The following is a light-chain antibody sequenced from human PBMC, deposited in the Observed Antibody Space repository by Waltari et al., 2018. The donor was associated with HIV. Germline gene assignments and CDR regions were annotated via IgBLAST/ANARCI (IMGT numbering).Light chain of an antibody. J-gene: IGKJ2*03. Sequence: DIQMTQSPSTLSASVGDRVTFNCLASQSSSSWLSWYQQKPGKAPKLLIYSASRFESVAPSSFSGSGSETEANLTISSLQPDVFVSYCGQQYTIYCSFGQGTKVEIK. CDR3: QQYTIYCS. CDR1: QSSSSW. CDR2: SAS. V-gene: IGKV1-5*03.